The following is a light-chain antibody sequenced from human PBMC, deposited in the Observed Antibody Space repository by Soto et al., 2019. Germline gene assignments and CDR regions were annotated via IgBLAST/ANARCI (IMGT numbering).Light chain of an antibody. CDR3: QQYGSSPPYT. Sequence: EIVLTQSPATLSLSPGERATLSCRASQSVSSSYSAWYQQKPDQAPRLLIYGASSSATGIPDRFSSSGSGTDFSPTISILEPDDFAVYYWQQYGSSPPYTFGQGTKLEIK. CDR2: GAS. J-gene: IGKJ2*01. V-gene: IGKV3-20*01. CDR1: QSVSSSY.